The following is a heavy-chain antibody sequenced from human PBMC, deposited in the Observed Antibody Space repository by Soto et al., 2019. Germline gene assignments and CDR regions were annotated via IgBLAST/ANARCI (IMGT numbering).Heavy chain of an antibody. CDR1: GGTFSSYA. V-gene: IGHV1-69*13. D-gene: IGHD2-21*02. CDR2: IIPIFGTA. CDR3: AMIVVVTATGHGAFDI. J-gene: IGHJ3*02. Sequence: ASVKVSCKASGGTFSSYAISWVRQAPGQGLEWMGGIIPIFGTANYAQKFQGRVTITADESTSTAYMELSSLRSEDTAVYYCAMIVVVTATGHGAFDIWGQGTMVTVSS.